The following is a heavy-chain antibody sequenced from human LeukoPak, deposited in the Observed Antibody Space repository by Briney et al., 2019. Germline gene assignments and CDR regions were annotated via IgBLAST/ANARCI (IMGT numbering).Heavy chain of an antibody. D-gene: IGHD6-13*01. CDR2: ISYDGSNK. Sequence: GGSLRLSCAASGFTFSSYGMHWVRQAPGKGLEWVAVISYDGSNKYYADSVKGRFTISRDNSENTLYLQMNSLRAEDTAVYYCARDNWQQLTFDYWGQGTLVTVSS. CDR1: GFTFSSYG. J-gene: IGHJ4*02. V-gene: IGHV3-30*03. CDR3: ARDNWQQLTFDY.